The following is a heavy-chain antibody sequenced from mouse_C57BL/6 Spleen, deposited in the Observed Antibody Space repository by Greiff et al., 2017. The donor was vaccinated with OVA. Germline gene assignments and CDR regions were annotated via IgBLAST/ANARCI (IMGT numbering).Heavy chain of an antibody. CDR1: GYTFTSYW. CDR3: ARHLNYDYDGGYFDY. D-gene: IGHD2-4*01. CDR2: IDPSDSYT. J-gene: IGHJ2*01. V-gene: IGHV1-50*01. Sequence: VQLQQSGAELVKPGASVKLSCKASGYTFTSYWMQWVKQRPGQGLEWIGEIDPSDSYTNYNQKFKGKATLTVDTSSSTAYMQLSSLTSEDSAVYYCARHLNYDYDGGYFDYWGQGTTLTVSS.